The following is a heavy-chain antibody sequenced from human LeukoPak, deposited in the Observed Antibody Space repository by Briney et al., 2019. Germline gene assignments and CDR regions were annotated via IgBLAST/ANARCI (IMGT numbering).Heavy chain of an antibody. CDR1: GGSISNSY. Sequence: PSETLSLTCTVSGGSISNSYWSWIRQPPGKGLEWLGCIFYSGSTNYNPSLKSRVTISLETSKKQFSQRLSSVAAADTAVYYCARVYGGNYYEFDFWGQGTLVTVSS. J-gene: IGHJ4*02. CDR3: ARVYGGNYYEFDF. CDR2: IFYSGST. V-gene: IGHV4-59*01. D-gene: IGHD1-26*01.